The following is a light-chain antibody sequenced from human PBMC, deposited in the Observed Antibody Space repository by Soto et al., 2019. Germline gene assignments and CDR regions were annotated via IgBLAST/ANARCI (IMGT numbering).Light chain of an antibody. CDR2: GNS. J-gene: IGLJ1*01. CDR1: SSNIGAGYD. CDR3: QSYDSSLSGV. V-gene: IGLV1-40*01. Sequence: SVLTQPPSVSGAPGRRVTISCTGSSSNIGAGYDVHWYQQLPGTAPKLLIYGNSNRPSGVPDRFSGSKSGTSASLAITGLQAEDEADYYCQSYDSSLSGVFGTG.